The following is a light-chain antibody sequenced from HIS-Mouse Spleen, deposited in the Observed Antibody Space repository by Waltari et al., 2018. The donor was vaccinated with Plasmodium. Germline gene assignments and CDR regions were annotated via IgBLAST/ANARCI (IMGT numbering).Light chain of an antibody. CDR1: AFPKKY. J-gene: IGLJ3*02. CDR3: YSTDSSGNHRV. V-gene: IGLV3-10*01. Sequence: SYELTPPPSVSVSPGQTARHTCPGDAFPKKYAYWYQQKSGQAPVLVIYEDSKRPSGIPERFSGSSSGTMATLTISGAQVEDEADYYCYSTDSSGNHRVFGGGTKLTVL. CDR2: EDS.